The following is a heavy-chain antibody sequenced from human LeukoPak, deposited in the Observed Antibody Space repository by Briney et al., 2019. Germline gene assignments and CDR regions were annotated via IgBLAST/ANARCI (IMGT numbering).Heavy chain of an antibody. CDR1: GYTFTNNG. J-gene: IGHJ4*02. Sequence: AASVKVSCKASGYTFTNNGISWVRQAPGQGLEWMGWISAYNGNTHYAQKFQGRVSMTTDTSTRTAYMELTSLTSDDTAVYYCARVRGYSYGDFDCWGQGTLVTVSS. D-gene: IGHD5-18*01. CDR2: ISAYNGNT. V-gene: IGHV1-18*01. CDR3: ARVRGYSYGDFDC.